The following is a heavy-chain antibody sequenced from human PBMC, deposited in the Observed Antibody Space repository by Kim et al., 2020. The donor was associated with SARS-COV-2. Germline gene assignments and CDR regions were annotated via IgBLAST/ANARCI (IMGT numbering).Heavy chain of an antibody. CDR1: GFTFSDFA. V-gene: IGHV3-49*04. D-gene: IGHD3-22*01. CDR3: TREWGHYDSSGYDY. J-gene: IGHJ4*02. CDR2: IRNKVHGGTA. Sequence: GGSLRLSCITSGFTFSDFAMSWVRQAPGKGLQWVGFIRNKVHGGTAEYAASVKGRFTISRDDSKRIAYLQMNSLKIEDTAVYYCTREWGHYDSSGYDYWGQGTLVTVSS.